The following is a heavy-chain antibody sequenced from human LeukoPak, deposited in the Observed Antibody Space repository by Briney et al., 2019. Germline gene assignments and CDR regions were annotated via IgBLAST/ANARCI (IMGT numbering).Heavy chain of an antibody. CDR1: GGSISSGGYY. V-gene: IGHV4-31*03. CDR2: IYYSGST. Sequence: PSQTLSLTCTVSGGSISSGGYYWSWIRQHPGKGLEWIGYIYYSGSTYYNPSLKSRVTISVDTSKNQFPLKLSSVTAADTAVYYCASGEASITIFGVVINGMDVWGQGTTVTVSS. CDR3: ASGEASITIFGVVINGMDV. J-gene: IGHJ6*02. D-gene: IGHD3-3*01.